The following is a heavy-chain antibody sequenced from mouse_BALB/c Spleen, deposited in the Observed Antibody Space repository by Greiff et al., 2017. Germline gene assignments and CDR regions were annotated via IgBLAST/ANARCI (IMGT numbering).Heavy chain of an antibody. CDR3: TRPTMSDAMDY. CDR1: GFTFSNYW. J-gene: IGHJ4*01. V-gene: IGHV6-6*02. Sequence: EVKLVESGGGLVQPGGSMKLSCVASGFTFSNYWMNWVRQSPEKGLEWVAEIRLKSNNYATHYAESVKGRFTISRDDSKSSVYLQMNNLRAEDTGIYYCTRPTMSDAMDYWGQGTSVTVSS. CDR2: IRLKSNNYAT.